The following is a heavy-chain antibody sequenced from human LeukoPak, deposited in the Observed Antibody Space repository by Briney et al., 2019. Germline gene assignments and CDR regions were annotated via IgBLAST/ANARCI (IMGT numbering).Heavy chain of an antibody. CDR3: ARGWSKAEDWFDP. D-gene: IGHD2-15*01. CDR1: GGSISSYY. J-gene: IGHJ5*02. CDR2: IYYSGST. V-gene: IGHV4-59*01. Sequence: SETLSLTCTVSGGSISSYYWSWIRQPPGKGLEWIGYIYYSGSTNYNPSLKSRVTISVDTSKNQFSLKLSSVTAADTAVYYCARGWSKAEDWFDPWGQGTLVTVSS.